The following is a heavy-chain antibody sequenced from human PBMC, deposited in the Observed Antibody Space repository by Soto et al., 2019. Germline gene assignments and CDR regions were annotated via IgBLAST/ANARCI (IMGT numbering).Heavy chain of an antibody. Sequence: DVQLVESGGGQVRPGESLRLSCAASGFTFNSYTINWVRLGPGRGLEWISSISTRGSVINYADSVKGRFTISRDNAKNSAYLQMNSLRDEDTGVYYCATLARGGPVTLPLDAWGQGTLVTVSS. D-gene: IGHD3-10*01. CDR3: ATLARGGPVTLPLDA. CDR2: ISTRGSVI. V-gene: IGHV3-21*02. CDR1: GFTFNSYT. J-gene: IGHJ5*02.